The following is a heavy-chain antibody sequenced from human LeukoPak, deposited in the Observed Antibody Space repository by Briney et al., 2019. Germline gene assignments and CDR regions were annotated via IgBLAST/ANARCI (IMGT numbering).Heavy chain of an antibody. V-gene: IGHV4-38-2*02. CDR3: ARGNYWRAFDI. CDR1: GYSISSGYY. Sequence: KPSETLSLTCTVSGYSISSGYYWGWIRQPPGKGLEWIGSIYHSGSTYYNPSLKSRVTISVDTSKNQFSLKLSSVTAADTAVYYCARGNYWRAFDIWGQGTMVTVSS. D-gene: IGHD1-7*01. J-gene: IGHJ3*02. CDR2: IYHSGST.